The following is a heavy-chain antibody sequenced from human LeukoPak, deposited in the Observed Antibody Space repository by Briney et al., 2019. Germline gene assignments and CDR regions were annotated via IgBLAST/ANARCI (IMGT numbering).Heavy chain of an antibody. V-gene: IGHV3-53*01. CDR1: GFTVSNNY. Sequence: AGTLSLSCAASGFTVSNNYMNWIRQAPGKGLEWVSIIDTGVNKYYADSVKGRFTMSRENSKNTLYLQMNSLTAEDTAVYYCARDLNYWGQGTLVTVSS. CDR2: IDTGVNK. J-gene: IGHJ4*02. CDR3: ARDLNY.